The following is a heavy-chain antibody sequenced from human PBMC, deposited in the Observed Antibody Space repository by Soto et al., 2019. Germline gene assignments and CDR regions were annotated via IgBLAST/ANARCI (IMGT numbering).Heavy chain of an antibody. J-gene: IGHJ6*02. CDR2: TYYRSKWYN. CDR3: ARDYYYGMDV. V-gene: IGHV6-1*01. Sequence: PSQTLSLTCVISGDSVSSDSAAWNWIRQSPSRGLEWLGRTYYRSKWYNDYAVSMKSRIIISPDTSKNQFSLQLNSVTPEDTAVYFCARDYYYGMDVWGQGTTVTVSS. CDR1: GDSVSSDSAA.